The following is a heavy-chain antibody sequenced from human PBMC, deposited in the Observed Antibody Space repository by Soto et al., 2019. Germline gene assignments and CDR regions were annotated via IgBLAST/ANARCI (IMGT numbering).Heavy chain of an antibody. CDR3: ASSGSGSYYKYYYYNGMDV. CDR2: IYYSGST. J-gene: IGHJ6*02. V-gene: IGHV4-61*05. Sequence: PSETLSLTCTVSGDSITSNSYFWAWIRQPPGKGLEWIGYIYYSGSTNYNPSLKSRVTISVDTSKNQFSLKLSSVTAADTAVYYCASSGSGSYYKYYYYNGMDVWGQGTMVIVAS. D-gene: IGHD3-10*01. CDR1: GDSITSNSYF.